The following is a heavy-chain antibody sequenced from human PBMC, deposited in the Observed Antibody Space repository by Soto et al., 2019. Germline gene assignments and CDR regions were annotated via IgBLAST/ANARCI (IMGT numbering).Heavy chain of an antibody. V-gene: IGHV3-64D*06. D-gene: IGHD2-8*02. CDR1: GFNFMSYA. J-gene: IGHJ4*02. CDR3: AKDQWGLSGEWLGGYFDH. Sequence: GGSLRLSCSVSGFNFMSYAMHWVRRAPGRRLEHVSAISRDGRITYYAASVNDRFTITRDNSKNTLYLQMSSLSVDDTAVYYRAKDQWGLSGEWLGGYFDHWGQGTQVTVSS. CDR2: ISRDGRIT.